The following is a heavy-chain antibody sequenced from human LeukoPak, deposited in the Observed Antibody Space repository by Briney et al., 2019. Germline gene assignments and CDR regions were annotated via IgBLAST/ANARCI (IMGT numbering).Heavy chain of an antibody. CDR3: ARVSRDYGAPFDC. D-gene: IGHD3-16*01. V-gene: IGHV1-8*01. CDR2: MNPNSGNT. J-gene: IGHJ4*02. Sequence: ASVKVSCKASGYTFTSYDINWVRQATGQGLEWMGWMNPNSGNTGYAQKFRGRVTMTRNTSISTAYMELSSLRSEDTAVYYCARVSRDYGAPFDCWGQGTLVTVS. CDR1: GYTFTSYD.